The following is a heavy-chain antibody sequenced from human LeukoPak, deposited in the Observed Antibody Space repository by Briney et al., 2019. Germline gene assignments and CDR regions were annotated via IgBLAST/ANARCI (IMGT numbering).Heavy chain of an antibody. Sequence: ASVKVSCKASGYTFTSYGISWVRQAPGQGLEWMGWISAYNGNTNYAQKLQGRVTMITDTSTSTAYMELRSLRSDDTAVYYCAREPDYGDYVRWFDPWGQGTLVTVSS. CDR1: GYTFTSYG. CDR2: ISAYNGNT. D-gene: IGHD4-17*01. CDR3: AREPDYGDYVRWFDP. V-gene: IGHV1-18*01. J-gene: IGHJ5*02.